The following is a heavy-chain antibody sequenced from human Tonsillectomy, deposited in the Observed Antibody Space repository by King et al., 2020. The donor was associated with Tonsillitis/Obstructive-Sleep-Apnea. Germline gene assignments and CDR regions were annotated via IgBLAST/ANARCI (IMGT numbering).Heavy chain of an antibody. CDR2: INSDGSRP. J-gene: IGHJ2*01. D-gene: IGHD4/OR15-4a*01. V-gene: IGHV3-74*01. CDR1: GFTFSIYW. CDR3: AREGATLHWYFDL. Sequence: VQLVESGGGLVQPGGSLRLSCAASGFTFSIYWMHWVRQAPGKWLVWVSRINSDGSRPSYADSVKGRFTISRDNAKNTLYLQMNSLRAEDTAVYYCAREGATLHWYFDLWGRGTLVTVSS.